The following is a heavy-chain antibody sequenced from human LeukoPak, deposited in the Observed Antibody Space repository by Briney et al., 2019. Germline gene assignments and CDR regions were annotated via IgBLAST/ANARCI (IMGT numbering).Heavy chain of an antibody. CDR1: GFTFSSYA. D-gene: IGHD1-14*01. Sequence: GGSLRLSCAASGFTFSSYAMSWVRQAPGKGLEWVSAISGSGDSTNYADSVKGRFTISRDNSKNTLYLQVNSLRAEDTAVYYCARVGPWVNPDYYYYYMDVWGKGTTVTVSS. CDR3: ARVGPWVNPDYYYYYMDV. V-gene: IGHV3-23*01. J-gene: IGHJ6*03. CDR2: ISGSGDST.